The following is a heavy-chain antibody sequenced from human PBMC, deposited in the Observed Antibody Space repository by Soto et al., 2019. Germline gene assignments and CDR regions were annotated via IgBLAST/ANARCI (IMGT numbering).Heavy chain of an antibody. CDR2: ISGSGGST. CDR3: AKSPFQSLEFDY. V-gene: IGHV3-23*01. Sequence: PGGSLRLSCAASGFAFSSYAMSWVRQAPGKGLEWVSAISGSGGSTYYADSVKGRFTISRDNSKNTLYLQMNSLRAEDTAVYYCAKSPFQSLEFDYWGQGTLVTVSS. J-gene: IGHJ4*02. CDR1: GFAFSSYA.